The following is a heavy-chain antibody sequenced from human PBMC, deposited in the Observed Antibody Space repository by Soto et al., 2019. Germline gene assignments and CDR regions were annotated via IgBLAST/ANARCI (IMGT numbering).Heavy chain of an antibody. Sequence: TGGSLRLSCAASGFTFSSYAMSWVRQAPGKGLEWVSAISGSGGSTYYADSVKGRFTISRDNSKNTLYLQMNSLRAEDTAVYYCAKYIVLLWFGEFTDYWGQGTLVTVSS. V-gene: IGHV3-23*01. CDR1: GFTFSSYA. D-gene: IGHD3-10*01. CDR2: ISGSGGST. CDR3: AKYIVLLWFGEFTDY. J-gene: IGHJ4*02.